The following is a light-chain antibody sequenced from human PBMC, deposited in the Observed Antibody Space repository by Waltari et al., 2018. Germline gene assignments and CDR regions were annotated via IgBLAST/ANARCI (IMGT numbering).Light chain of an antibody. CDR1: SSDGGGYNY. J-gene: IGLJ3*02. V-gene: IGLV2-11*01. CDR3: CSYAGSYTWV. CDR2: DVS. Sequence: QSALTQPRSVSGSPGQSVTIPCTGTSSDGGGYNYVFWYQHHPGKAPKLMMYDVSKRPSGVPDRFSGSKSGNTASLTISGLQAEDEADYYCCSYAGSYTWVFGGGTKLTVL.